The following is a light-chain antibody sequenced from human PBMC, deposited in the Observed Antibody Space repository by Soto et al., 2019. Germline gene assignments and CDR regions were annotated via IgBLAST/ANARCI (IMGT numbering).Light chain of an antibody. CDR2: EVS. CDR3: SSYTSSSTLV. CDR1: SSDVGGYNY. J-gene: IGLJ3*02. V-gene: IGLV2-14*01. Sequence: QSVLTQPASVSGSPGQSITISCTGTSSDVGGYNYVSWYQQHPGKAPKLMIYEVSNRPSGVSNHFSGSKSGNTASLTISRLQAEDEADYYCSSYTSSSTLVFGGGTKVTVL.